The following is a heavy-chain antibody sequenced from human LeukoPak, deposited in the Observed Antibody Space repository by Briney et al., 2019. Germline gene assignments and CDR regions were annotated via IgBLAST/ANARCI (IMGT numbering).Heavy chain of an antibody. CDR1: GFTFDDYG. J-gene: IGHJ4*02. CDR3: ARVSDISVAAYFDY. Sequence: GGTLRLSCAASGFTFDDYGLSWVRQTPGKGLEWVSTINWNGGSTGYADSVKGRFTISRDNAKNSLYLQMNSLRAEDTALYYCARVSDISVAAYFDYWGQGTLVTVSS. CDR2: INWNGGST. V-gene: IGHV3-20*04. D-gene: IGHD6-19*01.